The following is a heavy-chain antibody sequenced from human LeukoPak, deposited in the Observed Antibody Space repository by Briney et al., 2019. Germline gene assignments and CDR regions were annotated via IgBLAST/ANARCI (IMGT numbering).Heavy chain of an antibody. CDR3: WYYYDSSNAVVNAFDI. D-gene: IGHD3-22*01. J-gene: IGHJ3*02. CDR1: GYTFTAYY. CDR2: INPSSGGT. V-gene: IGHV1-2*02. Sequence: ASVKVSCKASGYTFTAYYMHWVRQAPGQGLEWMGWINPSSGGTNYAQKFQGRVTMTRDTSISTAYMELSRLRSDDTAVYYCWYYYDSSNAVVNAFDIWGQGTMVTVSS.